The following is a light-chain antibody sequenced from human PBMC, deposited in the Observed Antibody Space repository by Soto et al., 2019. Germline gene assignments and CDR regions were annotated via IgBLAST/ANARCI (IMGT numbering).Light chain of an antibody. J-gene: IGKJ1*01. CDR2: DAS. CDR1: QNIRNY. CDR3: QHMRT. V-gene: IGKV1-39*01. Sequence: DIQMTQSPSSLSASVGDRVAITCRASQNIRNYLNWYQQKPGKAPKVLIYDASTLESGVPSRFSGSGFGTEFSLTISSLQPDDFGSYYCQHMRTFGQGTKVDIK.